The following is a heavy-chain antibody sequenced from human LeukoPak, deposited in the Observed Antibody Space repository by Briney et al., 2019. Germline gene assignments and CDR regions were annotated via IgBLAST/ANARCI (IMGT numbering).Heavy chain of an antibody. CDR3: ARGDIYWDY. CDR1: GYTFTAYY. Sequence: GASVKLSCTASGYTFTAYYVHWVRQPPGQGPEWMGWIHPNSGGTKYAQNFQGRVTMTRDTSITTAYMELSSLRSDDTAVYYCARGDIYWDYWGQRPHVPVSS. D-gene: IGHD2-15*01. J-gene: IGHJ4*02. CDR2: IHPNSGGT. V-gene: IGHV1-2*02.